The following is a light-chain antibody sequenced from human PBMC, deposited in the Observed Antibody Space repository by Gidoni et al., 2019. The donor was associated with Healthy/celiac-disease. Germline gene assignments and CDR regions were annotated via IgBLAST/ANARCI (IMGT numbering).Light chain of an antibody. CDR3: SSYTSSSTL. CDR2: EVS. J-gene: IGLJ3*02. V-gene: IGLV2-14*01. Sequence: SALTQPASVSGSPGQSITISCTGTSRDVVGSNYVSWYQQHPGKAPKLMIYEVSNRPSGVSNRFAGSKSGNTASLTISGLQAEDEADYYCSSYTSSSTLFGGGTKLTVL. CDR1: SRDVVGSNY.